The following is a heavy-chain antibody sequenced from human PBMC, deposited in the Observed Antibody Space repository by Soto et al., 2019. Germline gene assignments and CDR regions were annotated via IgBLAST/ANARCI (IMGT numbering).Heavy chain of an antibody. CDR1: GFTFSSYA. D-gene: IGHD1-26*01. CDR2: ISYDGSNK. Sequence: QVQLVESGGGVVQPGRSLRLSCTASGFTFSSYAMHWVRQAPGEGLEWLAVISYDGSNKFYADSVKGRFTISRDNSKNTLYLQMNSLRAEDTAVYHCASGRMGEYWGEGTLVTVSS. CDR3: ASGRMGEY. J-gene: IGHJ4*02. V-gene: IGHV3-30-3*01.